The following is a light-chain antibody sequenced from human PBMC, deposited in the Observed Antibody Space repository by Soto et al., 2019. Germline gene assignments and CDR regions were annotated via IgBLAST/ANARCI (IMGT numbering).Light chain of an antibody. Sequence: QSVLTQPPSASGTPGQRVTISCSGSSSNIGSNTVNWYQHLPGTAPKLLIYSNNQRPSGVPDRFSGSKSGTSASLAISGLQSEDEADYYCAAWDDSLNGPGVVFGGGTKLTV. J-gene: IGLJ2*01. CDR1: SSNIGSNT. V-gene: IGLV1-44*01. CDR2: SNN. CDR3: AAWDDSLNGPGVV.